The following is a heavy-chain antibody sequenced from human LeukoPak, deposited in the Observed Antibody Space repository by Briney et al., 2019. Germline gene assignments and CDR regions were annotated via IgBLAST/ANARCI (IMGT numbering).Heavy chain of an antibody. J-gene: IGHJ3*02. CDR3: ARYSSSWSAGNDAFDI. CDR2: IIPIFGTA. V-gene: IGHV1-69*13. Sequence: SVKVSCKASGGTFSSYAISWVRQAPGQGLEWMGGIIPIFGTANYAQKFQGRVTITADESTSTAYMELSSLRSEDTAVYYCARYSSSWSAGNDAFDIWGQGTMVTVSS. D-gene: IGHD6-13*01. CDR1: GGTFSSYA.